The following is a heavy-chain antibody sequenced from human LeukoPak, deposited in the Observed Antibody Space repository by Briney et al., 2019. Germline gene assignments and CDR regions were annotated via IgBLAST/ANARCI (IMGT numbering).Heavy chain of an antibody. V-gene: IGHV1-2*06. CDR2: INPNSGGT. CDR3: ARVRTMVRGAKGNLDY. CDR1: GYTFTGYY. Sequence: ASVKVSCKASGYTFTGYYMHWVRQAPGQGLEWMGRINPNSGGTNYAQKFQGRVTMTRDTSISTAYMELSRLRSDDTAVYYCARVRTMVRGAKGNLDYWGQGTLVTVS. J-gene: IGHJ4*02. D-gene: IGHD3-10*01.